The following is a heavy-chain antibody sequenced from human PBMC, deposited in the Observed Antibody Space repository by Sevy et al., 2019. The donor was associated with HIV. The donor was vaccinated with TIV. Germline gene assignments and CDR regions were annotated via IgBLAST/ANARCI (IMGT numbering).Heavy chain of an antibody. CDR3: ARVRPYDTRDFDY. CDR1: GFTFRSYT. CDR2: ISSSGSYI. J-gene: IGHJ4*02. V-gene: IGHV3-21*01. Sequence: GGSLRLSCVASGFTFRSYTMKWVRQAPGKGLECVSSISSSGSYIYYADSVKGRFTMSRDDAKNSRYLQMNTLRAEDAALYYCARVRPYDTRDFDYWGQGTLVTVSS. D-gene: IGHD3-22*01.